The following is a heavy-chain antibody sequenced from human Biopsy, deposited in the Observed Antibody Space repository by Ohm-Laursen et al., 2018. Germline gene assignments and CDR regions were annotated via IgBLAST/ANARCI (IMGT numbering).Heavy chain of an antibody. CDR1: GKTFSDYQ. Sequence: SETLSLTWTVFGKTFSDYQWSWIRQPPGKGLDWIGQIKQAGPTNYNPSLKSRVSISADPSRYEFSLRLTSVTAADTAVYLCGNEVHGRDYWGLGAKVTGSS. D-gene: IGHD2-15*01. V-gene: IGHV4-34*08. CDR2: IKQAGPT. J-gene: IGHJ4*02. CDR3: GNEVHGRDY.